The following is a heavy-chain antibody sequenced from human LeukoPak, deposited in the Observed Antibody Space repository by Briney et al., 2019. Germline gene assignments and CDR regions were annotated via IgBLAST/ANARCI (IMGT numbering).Heavy chain of an antibody. Sequence: GGSLRLSCAVSGFTVSSNYMNWVRQAPGMGLEWVSVIYTDGSTYYADSVRGRFTISRDNSKNTLYLQMDTLRGEDTAVYYCARDRSSGSDFIFDYWGQGTLVTVSS. CDR3: ARDRSSGSDFIFDY. V-gene: IGHV3-53*01. CDR2: IYTDGST. CDR1: GFTVSSNY. J-gene: IGHJ4*02. D-gene: IGHD3-22*01.